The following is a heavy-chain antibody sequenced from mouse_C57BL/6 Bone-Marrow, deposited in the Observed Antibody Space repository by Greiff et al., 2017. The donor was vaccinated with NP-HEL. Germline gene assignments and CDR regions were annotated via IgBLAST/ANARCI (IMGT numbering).Heavy chain of an antibody. J-gene: IGHJ4*01. CDR2: IDPENGDT. CDR3: TTLDYDHGGDAMDY. V-gene: IGHV14-4*01. D-gene: IGHD2-4*01. Sequence: EVMLVESGAELVRPGASVKLSCTASGFNIKDDYMHWVKQRPEQGLEWIGWIDPENGDTEYASKFQGKATITADTSSNTAYLQLSSLTSEDTAVYYCTTLDYDHGGDAMDYWGQGTSVTVSS. CDR1: GFNIKDDY.